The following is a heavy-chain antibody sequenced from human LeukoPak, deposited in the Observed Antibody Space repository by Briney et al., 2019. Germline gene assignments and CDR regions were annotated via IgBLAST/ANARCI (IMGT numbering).Heavy chain of an antibody. V-gene: IGHV4-59*01. CDR3: ATGYYEPFAT. CDR1: GASLSSYY. D-gene: IGHD3-22*01. CDR2: ISDTGKT. Sequence: SETLSLTCNVSGASLSSYYWDWLRQSPGRGLEWIGCISDTGKTDSNPSLKSRVTISLATSKNQFSLRLTSATAADSAVYFCATGYYEPFATWGPGIMVSVSS. J-gene: IGHJ5*02.